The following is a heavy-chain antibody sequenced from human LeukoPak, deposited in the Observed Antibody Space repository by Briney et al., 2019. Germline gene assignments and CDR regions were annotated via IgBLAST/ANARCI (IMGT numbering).Heavy chain of an antibody. J-gene: IGHJ3*02. Sequence: SETLSLTCTVSGGSISSYYWSWIRQPPGKGLEWIGSIYYSGSTYYNPSLKSRVTISVDTSKNQFSLKLSSVTAADTAVYYCARCLKPVWQPPPAGDAFDIWGQGTMVTVSS. CDR1: GGSISSYY. CDR2: IYYSGST. D-gene: IGHD2-21*01. CDR3: ARCLKPVWQPPPAGDAFDI. V-gene: IGHV4-39*01.